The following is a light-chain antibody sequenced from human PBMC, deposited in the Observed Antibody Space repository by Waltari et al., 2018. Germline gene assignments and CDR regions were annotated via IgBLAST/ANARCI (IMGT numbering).Light chain of an antibody. J-gene: IGKJ4*01. CDR3: QQYDGEVVT. CDR2: GTS. V-gene: IGKV3-20*01. Sequence: EIVLTQSPGTLSLSPGERATLSCRASQSVTSISLTWYQQKLGQAPRLLIYGTSSRATGIPDRFGGSVCGTDFTLTISRLEHEDFAVYYCQQYDGEVVTFGGGTKVEI. CDR1: QSVTSIS.